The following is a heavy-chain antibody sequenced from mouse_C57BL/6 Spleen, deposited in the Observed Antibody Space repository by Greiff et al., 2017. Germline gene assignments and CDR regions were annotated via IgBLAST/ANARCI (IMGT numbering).Heavy chain of an antibody. CDR1: GYSITSGYY. V-gene: IGHV3-6*01. Sequence: EVQLQESGPGLVKPSQSLSLTCSVTGYSITSGYYWNWIRQFPGNKLEWKGYISYDGSNNYNPSLKNRISITRDTSKNQFFLKLNSVTTEDTATYYCASDYSNYEGYFDYWGQGTTLTVSS. CDR2: ISYDGSN. CDR3: ASDYSNYEGYFDY. D-gene: IGHD2-5*01. J-gene: IGHJ2*01.